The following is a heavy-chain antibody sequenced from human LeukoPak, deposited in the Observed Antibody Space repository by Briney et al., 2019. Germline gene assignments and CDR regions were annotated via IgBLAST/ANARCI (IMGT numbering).Heavy chain of an antibody. J-gene: IGHJ6*03. CDR1: GGTISRYG. V-gene: IGHV1-69*05. Sequence: SVKVSCKASGGTISRYGISWVRQAPGQGLEWMGGIIPISGTRNYAQRFEDRVTITTDESTNTAYMELSSLRSEDTAVYYCGKGYGSGSFPYYYYVDVWGKGATVTVSS. CDR3: GKGYGSGSFPYYYYVDV. CDR2: IIPISGTR. D-gene: IGHD3-10*01.